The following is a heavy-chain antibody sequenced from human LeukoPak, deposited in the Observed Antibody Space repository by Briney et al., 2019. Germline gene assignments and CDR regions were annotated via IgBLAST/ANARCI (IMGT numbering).Heavy chain of an antibody. Sequence: ASVKVSCKVSGYTLTELSMHWVRQAPGKGLEWMGGFDPEDGETIYAQKFQGGVTMTEDTSTDTAYMELSSLRSEDTAVYYCATASNYDISTGMFDYWGQGTLVTVSS. CDR1: GYTLTELS. J-gene: IGHJ4*02. CDR3: ATASNYDISTGMFDY. D-gene: IGHD3-9*01. CDR2: FDPEDGET. V-gene: IGHV1-24*01.